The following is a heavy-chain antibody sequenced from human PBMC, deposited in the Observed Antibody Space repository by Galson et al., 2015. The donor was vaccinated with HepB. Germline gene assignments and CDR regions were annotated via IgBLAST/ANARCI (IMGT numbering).Heavy chain of an antibody. CDR1: GFTFSRYD. Sequence: SLRLSCAASGFTFSRYDMHWVRQAPGKGLEWVALISYDGSGEYYADSVKGRFIISRDNSKNTLYLQMNSLRAEDDTAIYFRAKVFPEKTDGWYRQALYYFDSWGHGTLVTVSS. V-gene: IGHV3-30*18. J-gene: IGHJ4*01. CDR3: AKVFPEKTDGWYRQALYYFDS. D-gene: IGHD6-19*01. CDR2: ISYDGSGE.